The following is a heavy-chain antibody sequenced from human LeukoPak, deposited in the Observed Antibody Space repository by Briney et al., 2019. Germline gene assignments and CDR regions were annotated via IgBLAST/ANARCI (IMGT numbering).Heavy chain of an antibody. CDR2: IIPIFGTA. Sequence: SVKVSCKASVGTFSSYAISWVRQAPGQGLEWMGRIIPIFGTANYAQKFQGRVTITADKSTSTAYMELSSLRSEDTAVYYCVRGAYYYDSSSFDYWGQGTLVTVSS. J-gene: IGHJ4*02. V-gene: IGHV1-69*06. CDR3: VRGAYYYDSSSFDY. CDR1: VGTFSSYA. D-gene: IGHD3-22*01.